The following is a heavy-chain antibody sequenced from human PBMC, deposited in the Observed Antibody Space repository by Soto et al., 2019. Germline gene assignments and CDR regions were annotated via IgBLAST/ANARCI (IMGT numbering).Heavy chain of an antibody. D-gene: IGHD4-17*01. CDR2: ISGHAGST. CDR1: GFTFSSYA. Sequence: GGSLRLSCAASGFTFSSYAMNWVRQAPGKGLGWVSSISGHAGSTYYADSVKGRFTISRDNSRNTLYLQMISRRAQDTAVYYCATLGGDYDYWGQGTLVTVSS. CDR3: ATLGGDYDY. V-gene: IGHV3-23*01. J-gene: IGHJ4*02.